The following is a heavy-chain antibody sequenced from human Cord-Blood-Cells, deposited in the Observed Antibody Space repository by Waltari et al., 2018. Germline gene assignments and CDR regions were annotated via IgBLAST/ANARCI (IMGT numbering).Heavy chain of an antibody. D-gene: IGHD3-22*01. CDR1: GFTFSSYG. Sequence: QVQLVESGGGVVQPGRSLRLSCAASGFTFSSYGMHWVRQAPGKVLDWVAVIWYDGSNKYYADAVKDPFTNSRENSKNTLYLQMNSLRAYDTAVYYCAIASDPNYYDSSGYCYYYYYMGVWGKATTVTVSS. CDR3: AIASDPNYYDSSGYCYYYYYMGV. J-gene: IGHJ6*03. V-gene: IGHV3-33*01. CDR2: IWYDGSNK.